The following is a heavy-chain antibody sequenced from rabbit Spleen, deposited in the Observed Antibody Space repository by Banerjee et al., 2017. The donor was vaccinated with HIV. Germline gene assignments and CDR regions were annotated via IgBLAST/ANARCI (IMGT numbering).Heavy chain of an antibody. Sequence: QSLEESGGGLVKPEGSLTLTCKASGFSFSDRDVMRWVRQAPGKGLEWIACINTATGKAVYATWAKGRFTISKTSSTTVTLQMTSLTAADTATYFCARGVIGDGNYIHDINFWGPGTLVTVS. V-gene: IGHV1S40*01. CDR2: INTATGKA. D-gene: IGHD1-1*01. CDR3: ARGVIGDGNYIHDINF. J-gene: IGHJ6*01. CDR1: GFSFSDRDV.